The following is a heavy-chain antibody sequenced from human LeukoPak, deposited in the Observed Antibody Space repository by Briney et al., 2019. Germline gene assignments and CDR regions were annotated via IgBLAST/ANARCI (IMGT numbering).Heavy chain of an antibody. Sequence: GSLRLSCAASGFTFSSYAMHWVRQAPGKGLEWVAVISYDGSNKYYADSVKGRFTISRDNSKNTLYLQMNSLRAEDTAVYYCASDIVVVPAGTFDYWGQGTLVTVSS. CDR3: ASDIVVVPAGTFDY. V-gene: IGHV3-30-3*01. CDR2: ISYDGSNK. J-gene: IGHJ4*02. CDR1: GFTFSSYA. D-gene: IGHD2-2*01.